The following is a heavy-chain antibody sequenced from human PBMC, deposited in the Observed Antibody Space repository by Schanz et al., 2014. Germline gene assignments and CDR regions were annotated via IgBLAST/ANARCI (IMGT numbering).Heavy chain of an antibody. J-gene: IGHJ4*01. Sequence: DVQLLESGGGLVQPGGSLRLSCAASGFTFNSYAMTWVRQAPGKGLEWVSSISHSGGSKYYADSVKGRFTISRDNSENTLYLQMNSLSAEDTAVYYCAREQIMAAAGLVDYWGHGTLVTVSS. CDR2: ISHSGGSK. CDR1: GFTFNSYA. CDR3: AREQIMAAAGLVDY. D-gene: IGHD6-13*01. V-gene: IGHV3-23*01.